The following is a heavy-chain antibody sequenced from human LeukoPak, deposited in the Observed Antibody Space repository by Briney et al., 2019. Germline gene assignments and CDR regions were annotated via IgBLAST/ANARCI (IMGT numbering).Heavy chain of an antibody. V-gene: IGHV4-59*12. CDR2: IYYSGST. J-gene: IGHJ4*02. Sequence: SETLSLTCTVSGVSISSYYWSWIRQPPGKGLEWIGYIYYSGSTYYNPSLKSRVTISVDTSKNQFSLKLSSVTAADTAVYYCIAGPGLTTGDRGPIDYWGQGTLVTVSS. CDR1: GVSISSYY. D-gene: IGHD4-17*01. CDR3: IAGPGLTTGDRGPIDY.